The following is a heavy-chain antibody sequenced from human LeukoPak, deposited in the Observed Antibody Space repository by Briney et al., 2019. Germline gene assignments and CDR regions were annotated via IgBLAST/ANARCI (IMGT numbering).Heavy chain of an antibody. CDR1: GGTFSSYA. J-gene: IGHJ6*03. CDR2: IIPIFGTA. CDR3: ASSYDYGFSFNYYYYMDV. D-gene: IGHD4-17*01. Sequence: SVKVSCKASGGTFSSYAISWVRQAPGQGLEWMGGIIPIFGTANYAQKFQGRVTITADESTSTAYMELSSLRSEDTAVYYCASSYDYGFSFNYYYYMDVWGKGTTVTVSS. V-gene: IGHV1-69*13.